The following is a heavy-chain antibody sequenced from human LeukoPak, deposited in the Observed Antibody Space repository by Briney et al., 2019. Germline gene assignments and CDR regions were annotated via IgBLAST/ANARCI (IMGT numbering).Heavy chain of an antibody. CDR3: ATAGLDY. Sequence: GGSLRLSCAASGFTFRTYAMSWVRQAPGKGLEWVTFVRSDGNDKYYADSVKGRFTISRDNSKNTLYLQMTSLRVEDTAIYYCATAGLDYWGQGSLVTVSS. CDR1: GFTFRTYA. J-gene: IGHJ4*02. V-gene: IGHV3-30*02. CDR2: VRSDGNDK. D-gene: IGHD2-21*02.